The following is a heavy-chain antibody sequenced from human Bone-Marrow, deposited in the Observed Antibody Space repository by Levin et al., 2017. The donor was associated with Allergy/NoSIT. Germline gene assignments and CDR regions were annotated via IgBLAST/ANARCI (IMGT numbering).Heavy chain of an antibody. D-gene: IGHD3-16*01. Sequence: ETLSLTCAASGFTFSNSAMGWVRQVPGKGLDWVSSIRGGDGTTYYADSVRGRFTISRDNSKNTLSLQMSSLRAEDTAIYFCARALGSLDPFDIWGQGTMVTVSS. CDR2: IRGGDGTT. CDR3: ARALGSLDPFDI. CDR1: GFTFSNSA. J-gene: IGHJ3*02. V-gene: IGHV3-23*01.